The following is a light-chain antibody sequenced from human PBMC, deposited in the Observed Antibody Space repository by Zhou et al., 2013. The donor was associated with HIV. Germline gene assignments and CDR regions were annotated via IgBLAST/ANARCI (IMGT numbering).Light chain of an antibody. CDR3: QQTYTTPVT. J-gene: IGKJ5*01. V-gene: IGKV1-5*03. CDR1: QSFTHW. Sequence: IQMTQSPSTLPASVGDRVTISCRANQSFTHWLAWYQQKPGKAPKLLIYQASTLETGVPSRFSGSGSGTEFTLTINSLQPDDFATYYCQQTYTTPVTFGQGTRLEI. CDR2: QAS.